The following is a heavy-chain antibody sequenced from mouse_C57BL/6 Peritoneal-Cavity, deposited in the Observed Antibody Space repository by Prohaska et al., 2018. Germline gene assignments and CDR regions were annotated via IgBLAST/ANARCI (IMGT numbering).Heavy chain of an antibody. V-gene: IGHV1-26*01. CDR3: AREGLRPDYAMDY. D-gene: IGHD2-4*01. CDR1: GYTFTDYY. CDR2: INPKNGGT. J-gene: IGHJ4*01. Sequence: EVQLQQSGPELVKPGASVKISCKASGYTFTDYYMNWVKQSHGKSLEWIGDINPKNGGTSYNQKFKGKATLTVDKSSSTAYMELRSLTSEDSAVYYCAREGLRPDYAMDYWGQGTSVTVSS.